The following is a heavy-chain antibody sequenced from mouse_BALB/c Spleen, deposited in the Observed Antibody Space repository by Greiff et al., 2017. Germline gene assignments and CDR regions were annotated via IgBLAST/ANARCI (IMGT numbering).Heavy chain of an antibody. V-gene: IGHV1-5*01. Sequence: EVQLQQSGTVLARPGASVKMSCKASGYTFTSYWMHWVKQRPGQGLEWIGAIYPGNSDTSYNQKFKGKAKLTAVTSTSTAYMKLSSLTNEDSAVYYCTIHALDVWFAYWGQGTLVTVSA. D-gene: IGHD1-2*01. CDR1: GYTFTSYW. CDR3: TIHALDVWFAY. CDR2: IYPGNSDT. J-gene: IGHJ3*01.